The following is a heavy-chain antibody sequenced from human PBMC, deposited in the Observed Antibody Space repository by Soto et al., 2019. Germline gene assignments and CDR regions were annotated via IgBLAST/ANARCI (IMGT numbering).Heavy chain of an antibody. V-gene: IGHV3-23*01. CDR3: AKAQYVVVTTNWFDP. CDR2: IGGSGGST. J-gene: IGHJ5*02. Sequence: EVQLLESGGGLVQPGGSLRLSCAASGFTFSSYAMSWVRQAPGKGLEWVSTIGGSGGSTYYADSVKGRFTISRDNSKNTLYLQMNSLRAEDTAVYYCAKAQYVVVTTNWFDPWGQGTLVTVSS. D-gene: IGHD2-21*02. CDR1: GFTFSSYA.